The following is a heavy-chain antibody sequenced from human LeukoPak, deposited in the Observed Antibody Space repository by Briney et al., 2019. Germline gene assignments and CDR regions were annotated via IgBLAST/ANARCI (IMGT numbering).Heavy chain of an antibody. D-gene: IGHD3-10*01. J-gene: IGHJ3*02. CDR3: ARGYGSGSPDAFDI. CDR1: GFTFSSYD. CDR2: IGTAGDT. V-gene: IGHV3-13*01. Sequence: PGGSLRLSCAASGFTFSSYDMHWVRHATGKGLEWVSAIGTAGDTYYPGSVKGRFTISRENAKNSLYLQMNSLRAGDTAVYYCARGYGSGSPDAFDIWGQGTMVTVSS.